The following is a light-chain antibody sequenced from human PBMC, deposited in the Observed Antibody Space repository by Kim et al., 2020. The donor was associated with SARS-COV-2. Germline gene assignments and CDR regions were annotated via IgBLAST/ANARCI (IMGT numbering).Light chain of an antibody. Sequence: QSALTQPRSVSGSPGQSVTLSCTGASSEVGDSDYVSWYQQHPGKVPKLMIYDVTKRPSGVPDRFSGSKSGNTASLTISGLQTEDEADYYCSSYVGRYLYVFGTGTKVTVL. J-gene: IGLJ1*01. CDR1: SSEVGDSDY. V-gene: IGLV2-11*01. CDR3: SSYVGRYLYV. CDR2: DVT.